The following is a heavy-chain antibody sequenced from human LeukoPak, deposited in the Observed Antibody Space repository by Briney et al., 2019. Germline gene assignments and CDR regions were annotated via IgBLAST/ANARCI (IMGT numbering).Heavy chain of an antibody. CDR3: ARAGWGPSNWFDP. J-gene: IGHJ5*02. D-gene: IGHD3-16*01. CDR1: GFTFSSYG. V-gene: IGHV3-30*03. CDR2: ISYDGSNK. Sequence: GGSLRLSCAASGFTFSSYGIHWVRQAPGKGLEWVAVISYDGSNKYYADSVKGRFTISRDNSKNTLYLQMNSLRAEDTAVYYCARAGWGPSNWFDPWGQGTLVTVSS.